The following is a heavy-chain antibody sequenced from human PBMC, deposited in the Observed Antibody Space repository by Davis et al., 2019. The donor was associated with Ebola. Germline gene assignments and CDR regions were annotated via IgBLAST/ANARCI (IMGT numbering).Heavy chain of an antibody. CDR3: ARVGAAAGR. V-gene: IGHV4-34*01. CDR1: SGSFSGYY. Sequence: GSLRLSCAVYSGSFSGYYWSWIRQPPGKGLEWIGEINHSGSTNYNPSLKSRVTISVDTSKNQFSLKLSSVTAADTAVYYCARVGAAAGRWGQGTLVTVSS. J-gene: IGHJ4*02. CDR2: INHSGST. D-gene: IGHD6-13*01.